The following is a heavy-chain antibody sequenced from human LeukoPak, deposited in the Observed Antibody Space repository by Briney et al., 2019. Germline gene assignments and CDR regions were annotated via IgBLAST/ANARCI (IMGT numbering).Heavy chain of an antibody. J-gene: IGHJ5*02. Sequence: PGRSLRLSCAASGFTFDDYAMHWVRQAPGKGLEWVSGISWNSGSIGYADSVKGRFTISRDNAKRSLYMQMNSLGAEDTALYFFAKAPQQLVRGGWFDPWGQGTLVTVSS. D-gene: IGHD6-13*01. CDR3: AKAPQQLVRGGWFDP. CDR1: GFTFDDYA. V-gene: IGHV3-9*01. CDR2: ISWNSGSI.